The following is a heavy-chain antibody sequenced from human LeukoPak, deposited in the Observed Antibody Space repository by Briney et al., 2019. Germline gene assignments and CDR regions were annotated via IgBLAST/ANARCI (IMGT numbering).Heavy chain of an antibody. Sequence: GASVKVSCKASGYTFTSYVISWVRQAPGPGLEWVGWISAYNGNTNYAQKLQGRVTMTTDTSTSTAYMELRSLRSDDTAVYYCARDRVAAAGTNFDYWGQGTLVTVSS. V-gene: IGHV1-18*01. CDR1: GYTFTSYV. CDR2: ISAYNGNT. J-gene: IGHJ4*02. D-gene: IGHD6-13*01. CDR3: ARDRVAAAGTNFDY.